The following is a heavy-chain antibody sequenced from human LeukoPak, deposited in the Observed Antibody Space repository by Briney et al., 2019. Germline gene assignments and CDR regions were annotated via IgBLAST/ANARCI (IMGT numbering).Heavy chain of an antibody. CDR1: EFTFNSYN. CDR3: ARDLLGWELHYFDY. D-gene: IGHD1-26*01. Sequence: GGSLRLSCAASEFTFNSYNMNWVRQAPGKGLEWVSSISSSSNYIYYADSVKGRFSISRDNAKNSLYLQMNSLRAEDTAVYYCARDLLGWELHYFDYWGQGTLVTVSS. J-gene: IGHJ4*02. V-gene: IGHV3-21*01. CDR2: ISSSSNYI.